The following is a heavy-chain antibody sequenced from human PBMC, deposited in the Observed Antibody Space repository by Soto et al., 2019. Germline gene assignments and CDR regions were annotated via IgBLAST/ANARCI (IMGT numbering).Heavy chain of an antibody. J-gene: IGHJ4*02. V-gene: IGHV1-18*01. CDR1: GYTFTSYG. CDR2: ISAYNGNT. Sequence: ASVKVSCKASGYTFTSYGISWVRQAPGQGLEWMGWISAYNGNTNYAQKLQGRVTMTTDTSTSTAYMELRSLRSDDTAVYYCARMPYYDFWSGYQYYFDYWGQGTLVTVSS. CDR3: ARMPYYDFWSGYQYYFDY. D-gene: IGHD3-3*01.